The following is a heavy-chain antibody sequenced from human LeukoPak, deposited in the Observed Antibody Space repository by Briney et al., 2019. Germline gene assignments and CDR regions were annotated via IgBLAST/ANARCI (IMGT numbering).Heavy chain of an antibody. J-gene: IGHJ6*02. Sequence: SETLSLTCTVSGGSISSSSYYWGWIRLPPGKGLEWIGSIYYSGSTYYNPSLKSRVTISVDTSKNQFSLKLSSVTAADTAVYYCARRTLYYYGMDVWGQGTTVTVSS. CDR2: IYYSGST. CDR1: GGSISSSSYY. V-gene: IGHV4-39*01. CDR3: ARRTLYYYGMDV.